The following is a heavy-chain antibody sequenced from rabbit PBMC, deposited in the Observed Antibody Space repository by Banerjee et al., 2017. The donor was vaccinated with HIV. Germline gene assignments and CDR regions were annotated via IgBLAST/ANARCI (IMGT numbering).Heavy chain of an antibody. CDR3: ARDLADAIGWNFGW. V-gene: IGHV1S45*01. D-gene: IGHD4-1*01. J-gene: IGHJ4*01. CDR1: VFSLNDKDV. CDR2: INTATAKA. Sequence: QEQLEESGGGLVKPEGSLTLTCKASVFSLNDKDVMCWVRQAPGKGLEWVACINTATAKACFGYWGEGPGPNSKTPSAEVPLPMTSLTAADTATYFCARDLADAIGWNFGWWGQGTLVTVS.